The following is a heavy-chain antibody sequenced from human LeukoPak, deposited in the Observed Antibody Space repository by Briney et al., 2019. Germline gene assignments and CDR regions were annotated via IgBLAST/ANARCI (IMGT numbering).Heavy chain of an antibody. CDR3: ARGYCTNGVCYLSPY. CDR2: INPSGGST. Sequence: ASVKVSCKASGYTFTSYYMHWVRQAPGQGLEWMGIINPSGGSTSYAQKFQGRVTMTRYTSTSTVYMQLTSLRSEDTAVYYCARGYCTNGVCYLSPYWGQPTLLTLPS. CDR1: GYTFTSYY. D-gene: IGHD2-8*01. J-gene: IGHJ1*01. V-gene: IGHV1-46*01.